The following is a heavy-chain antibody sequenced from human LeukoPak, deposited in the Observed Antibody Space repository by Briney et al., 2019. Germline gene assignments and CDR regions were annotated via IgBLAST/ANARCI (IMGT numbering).Heavy chain of an antibody. Sequence: PSETLSLTCTVSGGSISSYYWSWIRQPAGKGLEWIGRIYTSGSTNYNPSLKSRVTISVDTSKNQFSLKLSSVTAADTAVYYCARGRSREGATTRTYNWFDPWGQGTLVTVSS. J-gene: IGHJ5*02. CDR1: GGSISSYY. CDR2: IYTSGST. D-gene: IGHD1-26*01. CDR3: ARGRSREGATTRTYNWFDP. V-gene: IGHV4-4*07.